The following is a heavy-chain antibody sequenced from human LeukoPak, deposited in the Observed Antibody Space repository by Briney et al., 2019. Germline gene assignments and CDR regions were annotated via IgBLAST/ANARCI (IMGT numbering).Heavy chain of an antibody. Sequence: PSETLSLTCAVYGGSFSSYYWSWIRQPPGKGLEWIGYIYYSGSTNYNPSLKSRVTMSVDTSKNQFSLKLSSVTAADTAVYYCARDNYYDSSGFLNDYWGQGILVTVSS. CDR3: ARDNYYDSSGFLNDY. J-gene: IGHJ4*02. CDR2: IYYSGST. CDR1: GGSFSSYY. D-gene: IGHD3-22*01. V-gene: IGHV4-59*12.